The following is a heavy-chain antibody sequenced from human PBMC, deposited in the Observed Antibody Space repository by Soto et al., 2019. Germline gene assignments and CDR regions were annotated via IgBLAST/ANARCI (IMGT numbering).Heavy chain of an antibody. CDR2: ISYDGSKE. J-gene: IGHJ5*02. CDR1: GLRFSSYG. D-gene: IGHD1-26*01. Sequence: PGGSLRLSCVASGLRFSSYGMHWVRQAPGKGLEWVAGISYDGSKEYYADSVKGRFTISRDNAKNSLYLQMNSLRDEDTAVYYCAREGGSLNWFDPWGQGTLVTVSS. V-gene: IGHV3-30*03. CDR3: AREGGSLNWFDP.